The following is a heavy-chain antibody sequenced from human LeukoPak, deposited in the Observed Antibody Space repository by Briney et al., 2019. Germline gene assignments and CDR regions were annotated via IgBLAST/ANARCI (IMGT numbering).Heavy chain of an antibody. D-gene: IGHD4-17*01. J-gene: IGHJ2*01. V-gene: IGHV3-21*01. CDR1: GFTFSTYS. CDR3: ARDLRAGGTWSYGVYFDL. CDR2: ISSSSSYI. Sequence: GGSLRLSCAASGFTFSTYSINWVRQAPGKGLEWVSSISSSSSYIYYADSVKGRFTISRDNAKNSVYLLLNSLTPEDTAVYYCARDLRAGGTWSYGVYFDLWGRGTLVTVSS.